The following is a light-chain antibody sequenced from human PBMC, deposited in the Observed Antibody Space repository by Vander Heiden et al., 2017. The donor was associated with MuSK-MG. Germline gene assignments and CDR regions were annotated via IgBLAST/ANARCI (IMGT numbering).Light chain of an antibody. Sequence: DHKMTQSPSTLSASVGDRVTITCRASQSISSWLAWYQQKPGKAPKLLIYNASSLESGVPSRFSGSGSGTDFTLTISSLQPDDFATYYCQQCNSEPWTFGGGTKVEI. V-gene: IGKV1-5*03. CDR3: QQCNSEPWT. J-gene: IGKJ4*01. CDR2: NAS. CDR1: QSISSW.